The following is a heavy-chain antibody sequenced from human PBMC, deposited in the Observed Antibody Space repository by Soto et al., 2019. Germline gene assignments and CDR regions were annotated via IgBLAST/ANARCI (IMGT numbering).Heavy chain of an antibody. CDR3: ARDLPAMWQLEDYYYYGMDV. V-gene: IGHV4-30-4*01. CDR2: IYYSGST. D-gene: IGHD6-6*01. CDR1: GGSISSGDYY. Sequence: SETLSLTCTVSGGSISSGDYYWSWIRQPPGKGLEWIGYIYYSGSTYYNPSLKSRVTISVDTSKNQFSLKLSSVTAADTAVYYCARDLPAMWQLEDYYYYGMDVWGQGTTVTVSS. J-gene: IGHJ6*02.